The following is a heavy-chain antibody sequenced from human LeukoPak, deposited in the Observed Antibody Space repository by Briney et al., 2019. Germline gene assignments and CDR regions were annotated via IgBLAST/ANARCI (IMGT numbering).Heavy chain of an antibody. CDR2: ISGSGGST. CDR3: AKEDIFYGGKGYFDS. J-gene: IGHJ4*02. D-gene: IGHD4-23*01. CDR1: GFSFRTYG. V-gene: IGHV3-23*01. Sequence: PGGSLRLSCAASGFSFRTYGMSWVRQAPGKGLEWVSAISGSGGSTNYADSVKGRFSISRDNSKNTLYLQMNSLRVEDTAVYDCAKEDIFYGGKGYFDSWGQGTRVTVSS.